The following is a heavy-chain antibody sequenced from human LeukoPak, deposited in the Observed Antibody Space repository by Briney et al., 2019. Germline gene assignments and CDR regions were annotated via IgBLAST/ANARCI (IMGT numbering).Heavy chain of an antibody. CDR1: GFTFSSYG. V-gene: IGHV3-30*03. D-gene: IGHD4-11*01. J-gene: IGHJ4*02. CDR3: ARVWDHDYSDLYCDY. CDR2: ISYDGSNK. Sequence: GGSLRLSCAASGFTFSSYGMHWVRQAPGKGLEWVAVISYDGSNKYYADSVKGRFTISRDNSKNTLYLQMNSLRAEDTAVYYCARVWDHDYSDLYCDYWGQGTLVTVSS.